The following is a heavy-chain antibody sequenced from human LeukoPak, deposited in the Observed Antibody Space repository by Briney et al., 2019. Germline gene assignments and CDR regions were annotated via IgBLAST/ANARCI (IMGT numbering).Heavy chain of an antibody. V-gene: IGHV4-30-4*08. CDR3: ARSKAYSGYFDY. Sequence: PSETLSLTCTVSGGSISSGSYYWSGIRQPPGKGLEWIGYIYYSGSTYYNPSLKSRVTISVDTSKNQFSLKLSSVTAADTAVYYCARSKAYSGYFDYWGQGTLVTVSS. CDR2: IYYSGST. J-gene: IGHJ4*02. D-gene: IGHD4-11*01. CDR1: GGSISSGSYY.